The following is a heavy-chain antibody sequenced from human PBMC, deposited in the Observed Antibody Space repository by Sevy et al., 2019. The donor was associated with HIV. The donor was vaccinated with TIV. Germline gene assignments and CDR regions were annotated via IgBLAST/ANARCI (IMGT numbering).Heavy chain of an antibody. CDR3: ARGMDPLFIYDSSGYYAFDY. CDR2: ISYDGSNK. CDR1: GFTFSSYA. Sequence: GGSLRLSCAASGFTFSSYAMHWVRQAPGKGLEWVAVISYDGSNKYYADSVKGRFTISRDNSKNTLYLQMNSLRAEDTAVYYCARGMDPLFIYDSSGYYAFDYWGQGTLVTVSS. V-gene: IGHV3-30-3*01. D-gene: IGHD3-22*01. J-gene: IGHJ4*02.